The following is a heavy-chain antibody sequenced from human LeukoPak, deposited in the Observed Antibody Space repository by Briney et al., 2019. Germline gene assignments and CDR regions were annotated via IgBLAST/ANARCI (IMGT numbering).Heavy chain of an antibody. J-gene: IGHJ6*04. CDR2: IIPIFGTA. CDR1: GGTFSSYA. CDR3: ARSSTSCYVYYYYYGMDV. Sequence: ASVKVSCKASGGTFSSYAISWVRQAPGQGLAWMGGIIPIFGTANYAQKFQGRVTITADKSTSTAYMELSSLRSEDTAVYYCARSSTSCYVYYYYYGMDVWGKGTTVTVSS. D-gene: IGHD2-2*01. V-gene: IGHV1-69*06.